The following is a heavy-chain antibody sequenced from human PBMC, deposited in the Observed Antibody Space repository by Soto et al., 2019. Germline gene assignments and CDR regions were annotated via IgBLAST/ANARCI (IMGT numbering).Heavy chain of an antibody. D-gene: IGHD2-2*03. CDR3: ARDGYCSSTSCYWDWFDP. CDR2: ISAYNGNT. V-gene: IGHV1-18*01. CDR1: GYTFTSYG. J-gene: IGHJ5*02. Sequence: ASVKVSCKASGYTFTSYGISWVRQAPGQGLEWMGWISAYNGNTNYAQKLQGRVTMTTDTSTSTAYMELRSLRSDDTAVYYCARDGYCSSTSCYWDWFDPWRQGTLVTVSS.